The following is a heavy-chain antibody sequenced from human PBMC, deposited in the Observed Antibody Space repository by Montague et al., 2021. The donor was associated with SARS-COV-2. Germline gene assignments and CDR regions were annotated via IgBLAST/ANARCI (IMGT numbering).Heavy chain of an antibody. CDR3: ARHLPALPGDY. V-gene: IGHV4-39*01. D-gene: IGHD1-14*01. CDR2: IYYSGST. J-gene: IGHJ4*02. CDR1: GGSISGSNYY. Sequence: SETLSLTCTVSGGSISGSNYYWAWIRQPPGKGLEWIGSIYYSGSTYDNPSLKSRVSISVDTSKNQFSLKLNSVTAADTAVYYCARHLPALPGDYWGQGTLVTVSS.